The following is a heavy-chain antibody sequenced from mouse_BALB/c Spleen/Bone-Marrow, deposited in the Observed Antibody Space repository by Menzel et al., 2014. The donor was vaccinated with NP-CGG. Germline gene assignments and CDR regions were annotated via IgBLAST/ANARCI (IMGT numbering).Heavy chain of an antibody. CDR2: THPSDSET. D-gene: IGHD2-2*01. CDR3: TRGDGYGGFAY. CDR1: GYSFTTYW. Sequence: VQLQQSGAELVRPGASVKLSCKTSGYSFTTYWMNWVEQRPGQGLEWIGMTHPSDSETKLNQEFKDKATLTVDKSSNTAYMQLNSPTSEDSAVYYCTRGDGYGGFAYWGQGTLVTVSA. V-gene: IGHV1-61*01. J-gene: IGHJ3*01.